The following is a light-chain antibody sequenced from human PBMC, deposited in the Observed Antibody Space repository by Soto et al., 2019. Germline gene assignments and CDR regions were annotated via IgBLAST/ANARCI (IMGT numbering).Light chain of an antibody. CDR3: QQYGRSPRA. V-gene: IGKV3-20*01. Sequence: EIVLTQSHGTLSLSPGERATLSCRARQRVSSSYLAWYQQTPGQAPRLLIYGASSRATGIPDRFSGSGSGTDFTLTISRLEPEEFAVYYCQQYGRSPRAFGQGTKLDI. CDR2: GAS. J-gene: IGKJ1*01. CDR1: QRVSSSY.